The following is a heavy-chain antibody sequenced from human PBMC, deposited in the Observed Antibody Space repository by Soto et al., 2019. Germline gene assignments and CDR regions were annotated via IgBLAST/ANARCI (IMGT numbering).Heavy chain of an antibody. CDR1: GFTFSSYA. V-gene: IGHV3-23*01. CDR3: ARGEYYDYIWGSYRNYYMDV. J-gene: IGHJ6*03. D-gene: IGHD3-16*02. CDR2: ISGSGGST. Sequence: PGGSLRLSCAASGFTFSSYAMSWVRQAPGKGLEWVSAISGSGGSTYYADSVKGRFTISRDNSKNTLYLQMNSLRAEDTAVYYCARGEYYDYIWGSYRNYYMDVWGKGTTVTVSS.